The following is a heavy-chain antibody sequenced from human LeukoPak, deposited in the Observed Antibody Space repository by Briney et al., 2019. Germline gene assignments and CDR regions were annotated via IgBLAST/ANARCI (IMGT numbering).Heavy chain of an antibody. Sequence: GGFLRLSCAGSGFTFSSKTMNWVRQAPGKGLEWASSISSSSSYIFYADSVKGRFTISRDNAKKSLYLQMNSLRAEDTAVYYCARDRGALWYDTSGFAFNIWGQGTMVIVSA. CDR1: GFTFSSKT. V-gene: IGHV3-21*01. D-gene: IGHD3-22*01. CDR3: ARDRGALWYDTSGFAFNI. J-gene: IGHJ3*02. CDR2: ISSSSSYI.